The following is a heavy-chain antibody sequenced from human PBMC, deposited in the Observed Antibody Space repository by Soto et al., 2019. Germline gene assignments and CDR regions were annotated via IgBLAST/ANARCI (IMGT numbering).Heavy chain of an antibody. CDR1: GASITSGNYY. Sequence: SETLSLTCTVSGASITSGNYYWGWIRQPPGKGLQWIGSSSYTGNTYFNPSLRSRVTISVDTSNNQFSLRLTSVTASDTAVYYCASPDSGGWAAPFGSWGQGTLVTVSS. CDR2: SSYTGNT. V-gene: IGHV4-39*01. CDR3: ASPDSGGWAAPFGS. D-gene: IGHD6-25*01. J-gene: IGHJ4*02.